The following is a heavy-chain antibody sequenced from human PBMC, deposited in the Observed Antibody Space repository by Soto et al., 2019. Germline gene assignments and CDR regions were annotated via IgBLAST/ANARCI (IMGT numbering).Heavy chain of an antibody. CDR2: INARNGKT. Sequence: QVQLVQSGAEVKKPGASVKVSCKASGYTFTSYAMHWVRQAPGQRLEWMGWINARNGKTKYSQKFRGRVTITRGTSASTAYMELSRLRSEDTAVYYCARVILGLDPWGQGTLVTVSS. J-gene: IGHJ5*02. CDR3: ARVILGLDP. CDR1: GYTFTSYA. V-gene: IGHV1-3*01.